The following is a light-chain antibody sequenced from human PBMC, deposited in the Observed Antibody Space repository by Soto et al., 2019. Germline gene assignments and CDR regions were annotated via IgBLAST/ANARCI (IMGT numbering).Light chain of an antibody. V-gene: IGLV1-40*01. CDR1: SSNIGAGYD. CDR3: QFYDSRQSV. J-gene: IGLJ1*01. CDR2: GNS. Sequence: QSVLTQPPSVSGAPGQRVTISCTGSSSNIGAGYDVHWYQQLPGTAPKLLIYGNSNRPSGVPDRFSGSKSGTSASLAITGLKAEDEADYYCQFYDSRQSVFGSGTKLTLL.